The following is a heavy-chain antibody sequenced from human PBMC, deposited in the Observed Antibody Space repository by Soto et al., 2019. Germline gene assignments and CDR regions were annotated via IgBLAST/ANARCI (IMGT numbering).Heavy chain of an antibody. D-gene: IGHD1-26*01. CDR2: INQDGSEK. CDR3: SGGVGDAF. CDR1: ESTVSRDW. J-gene: IGHJ4*02. Sequence: EVHLVEYGGGLDQTGGSLRLSCAIFESTVSRDWMNWVRQAPGKGLEWVAHINQDGSEKYYVDSVKGRFTISRDNAKKSLYLQMNSLRPADTAMYYCSGGVGDAFWGQGTLVTVSS. V-gene: IGHV3-7*04.